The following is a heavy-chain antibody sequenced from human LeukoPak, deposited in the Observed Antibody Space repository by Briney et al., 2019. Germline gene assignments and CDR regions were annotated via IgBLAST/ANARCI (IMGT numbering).Heavy chain of an antibody. CDR3: AREKPSQGYFQH. Sequence: PSETLSLTCTVSGGSISSGDYYWSWIRQPPGKGLEWIGYIYYSGSTYYNPSLKSRVTISVDTSKNQFPLKLSSVTAADTAVYYCAREKPSQGYFQHWGQGTLVTVSS. J-gene: IGHJ1*01. CDR1: GGSISSGDYY. CDR2: IYYSGST. V-gene: IGHV4-30-4*01. D-gene: IGHD1-14*01.